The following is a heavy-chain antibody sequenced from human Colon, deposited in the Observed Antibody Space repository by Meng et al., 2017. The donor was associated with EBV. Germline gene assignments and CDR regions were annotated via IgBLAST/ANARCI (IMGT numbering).Heavy chain of an antibody. CDR1: GASFSGYY. Sequence: QVQVQQWGAGLLKPLEXLSLTCGVYGASFSGYYWSWIRQPPGKGLEWIGEVNPSGSTNYSPSLKSRVTISVDTSKNQFSLRLNSVTAADTAVYYCARVGGLDGYRLGGDYWGQGALVTVSS. CDR3: ARVGGLDGYRLGGDY. D-gene: IGHD5-24*01. CDR2: VNPSGST. V-gene: IGHV4-34*01. J-gene: IGHJ4*02.